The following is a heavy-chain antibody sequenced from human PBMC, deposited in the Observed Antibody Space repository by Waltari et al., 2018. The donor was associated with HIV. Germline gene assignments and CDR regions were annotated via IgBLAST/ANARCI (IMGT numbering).Heavy chain of an antibody. CDR3: ARLGSYGSGSRPFFFDY. CDR2: IYPGDSDT. Sequence: VHLVPSGAEVKNPGETPTHSCGGSGYCFTSYRIPGVRQLPRKGLVWVGIIYPGDSDTKYSPSFQGQVTISADKSITTAYLQWRSLEASDSAIYYCARLGSYGSGSRPFFFDYWGQGTLVTVSS. CDR1: GYCFTSYR. D-gene: IGHD3-10*01. J-gene: IGHJ4*02. V-gene: IGHV5-51*03.